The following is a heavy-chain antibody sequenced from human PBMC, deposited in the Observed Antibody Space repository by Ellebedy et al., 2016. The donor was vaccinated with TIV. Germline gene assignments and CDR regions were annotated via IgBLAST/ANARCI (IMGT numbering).Heavy chain of an antibody. CDR1: GFTFSSYS. Sequence: PGGSLRLSCAASGFTFSSYSMNWVRQAPGKGLEWVSSISSSSSYIYYADSVKGRFTISRDNAKNSLYLQMNSLRAEDTAVYYCARTVEGLDYFDYWGQGTLVTVSS. V-gene: IGHV3-21*04. CDR2: ISSSSSYI. J-gene: IGHJ4*02. CDR3: ARTVEGLDYFDY.